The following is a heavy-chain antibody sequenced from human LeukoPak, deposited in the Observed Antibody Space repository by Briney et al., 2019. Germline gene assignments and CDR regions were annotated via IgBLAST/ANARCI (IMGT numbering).Heavy chain of an antibody. CDR2: INHSGST. V-gene: IGHV4-34*01. D-gene: IGHD3-16*02. CDR1: GGSFSGYY. Sequence: SETLSLTCAVYGGSFSGYYWSWIRQPPGKGLEWNGEINHSGSTNYNPSLKSRVTISVDTSKNQFSLKLSSVTAADTAVYYCARGGGQNYVWGSYRSAFDYWGQGTLVTVSS. CDR3: ARGGGQNYVWGSYRSAFDY. J-gene: IGHJ4*02.